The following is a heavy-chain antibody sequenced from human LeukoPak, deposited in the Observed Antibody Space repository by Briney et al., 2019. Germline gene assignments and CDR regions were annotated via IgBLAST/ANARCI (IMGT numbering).Heavy chain of an antibody. V-gene: IGHV3-15*07. J-gene: IGHJ4*02. CDR2: IKRKADGGTT. Sequence: GGSLRLSCAASGFTFSDAWMNWVRQAPGKGLEWVGRIKRKADGGTTDYAAPVKGRFTISRDDSKNTLYLQMNSLKTEDTAVYYCTTGNWGPYWGQGTLVTVSS. CDR3: TTGNWGPY. D-gene: IGHD7-27*01. CDR1: GFTFSDAW.